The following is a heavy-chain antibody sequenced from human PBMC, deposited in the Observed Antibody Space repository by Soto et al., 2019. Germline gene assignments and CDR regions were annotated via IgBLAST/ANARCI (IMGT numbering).Heavy chain of an antibody. CDR3: AYYSGSGRRSGMDV. V-gene: IGHV4-30-4*01. D-gene: IGHD3-10*01. J-gene: IGHJ6*02. Sequence: PSETLSLTCTVSGGSISSGDYYWSWIRQPPGKGLEWIGYIYYSGSTYYNPSLKSRVTISVDTSKNQFSLKLSSVTAADTAVYYCAYYSGSGRRSGMDVWGQGTTVTVSS. CDR2: IYYSGST. CDR1: GGSISSGDYY.